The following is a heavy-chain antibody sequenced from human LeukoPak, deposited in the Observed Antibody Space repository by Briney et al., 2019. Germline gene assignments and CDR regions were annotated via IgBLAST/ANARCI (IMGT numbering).Heavy chain of an antibody. D-gene: IGHD1-20*01. CDR2: ITGTGGGT. CDR3: AGDNWNYFDY. J-gene: IGHJ4*02. CDR1: GFTFSSYT. V-gene: IGHV3-23*01. Sequence: PGGSLRLSCAASGFTFSSYTMSWVRQAPGKGLEWVSSITGTGGGTYYADSVKGRFTISRDNSKNTLYLQMNSLRAEDTAVYYCAGDNWNYFDYWGQGTLVTVSS.